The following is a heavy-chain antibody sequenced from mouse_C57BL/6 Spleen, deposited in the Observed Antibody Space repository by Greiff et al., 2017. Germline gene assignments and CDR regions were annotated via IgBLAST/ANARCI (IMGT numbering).Heavy chain of an antibody. J-gene: IGHJ4*01. CDR3: ARGRGPLYYYAMDY. CDR1: GYSFTGYY. Sequence: EVQLVESGPELVKPGASVKISCKASGYSFTGYYMNWVKQSPEKSLEWIGEINPSTGGTTYNQKFKAKATLTVDKSSSTAYMQLKSLTSEDSAVYYCARGRGPLYYYAMDYWGQGTSVTVSS. CDR2: INPSTGGT. V-gene: IGHV1-42*01.